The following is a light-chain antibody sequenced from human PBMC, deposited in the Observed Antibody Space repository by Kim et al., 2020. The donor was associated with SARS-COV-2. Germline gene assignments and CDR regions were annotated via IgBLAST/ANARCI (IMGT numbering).Light chain of an antibody. Sequence: CGAGGERVTINGRASQGISNYLAGFQQKPGKVPKRLIYDASSLKSGVTSRFSGSGSGTEFTITISSLQPEDFATYYCQQNNSYPHTFGQGTKLEI. CDR1: QGISNY. V-gene: IGKV1-17*03. J-gene: IGKJ2*01. CDR2: DAS. CDR3: QQNNSYPHT.